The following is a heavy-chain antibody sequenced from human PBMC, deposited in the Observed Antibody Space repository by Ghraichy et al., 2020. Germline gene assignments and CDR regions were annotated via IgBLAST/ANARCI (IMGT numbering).Heavy chain of an antibody. CDR2: INAGNGNT. J-gene: IGHJ4*02. Sequence: ASVKVSCKASGYTFTSYAMHWVRQAPGQRLEWMGWINAGNGNTKYSQKFQGRVTITRDTSASTAYMELSSLRSEDTAVYYCARESLLSGIEWDQDYWGQGTLVTVSS. V-gene: IGHV1-3*01. CDR1: GYTFTSYA. D-gene: IGHD5-12*01. CDR3: ARESLLSGIEWDQDY.